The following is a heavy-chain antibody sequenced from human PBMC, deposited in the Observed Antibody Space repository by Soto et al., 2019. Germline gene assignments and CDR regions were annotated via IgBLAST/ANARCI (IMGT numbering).Heavy chain of an antibody. CDR3: AREYGGSRVFHY. V-gene: IGHV1-46*01. Sequence: ASVKVSCKTSGYSFTNYFIHWVRQAPGQGLEWMGIINPSADTTNYAQKFQGRVTVTRDTSTSTVYMELRSLRSEDTAVYFCAREYGGSRVFHYWGQGALVTVSS. J-gene: IGHJ4*02. D-gene: IGHD1-26*01. CDR1: GYSFTNYF. CDR2: INPSADTT.